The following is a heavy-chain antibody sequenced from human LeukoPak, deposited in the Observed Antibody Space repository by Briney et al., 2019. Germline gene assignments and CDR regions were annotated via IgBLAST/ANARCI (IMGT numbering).Heavy chain of an antibody. CDR3: ARARIAAAGTMRWFDP. CDR2: IIPIFGTA. V-gene: IGHV1-69*05. D-gene: IGHD6-13*01. J-gene: IGHJ5*02. Sequence: GASVKVSCKASGGTFSSYAISLVRQAPGQGLEWMGGIIPIFGTANYAQKFQGRVTITTDESTSTAYMELSSLRSEDTAVYYCARARIAAAGTMRWFDPWGQGTLVTVSS. CDR1: GGTFSSYA.